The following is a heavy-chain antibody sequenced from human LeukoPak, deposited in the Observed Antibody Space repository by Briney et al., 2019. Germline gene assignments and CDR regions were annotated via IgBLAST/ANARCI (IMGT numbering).Heavy chain of an antibody. V-gene: IGHV3-21*01. CDR1: GFTFSSDS. Sequence: GGSLRLSCVASGFTFSSDSMNWVRQAPGKGLEWVSSISSSSSYIYYADSVKGRFTISRDNAKNSLYLQMNSLRAEDTAVYYCASEIWFGELPMGGDYWGQGTLVTVSS. J-gene: IGHJ4*02. CDR3: ASEIWFGELPMGGDY. D-gene: IGHD3-10*01. CDR2: ISSSSSYI.